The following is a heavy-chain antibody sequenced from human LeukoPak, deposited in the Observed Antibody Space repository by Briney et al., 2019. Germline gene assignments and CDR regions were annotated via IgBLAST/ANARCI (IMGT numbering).Heavy chain of an antibody. V-gene: IGHV3-9*01. CDR3: AKDCSGHDCFDY. CDR2: ISWNSGSI. Sequence: SLRLSCAASGFTFDDYAMHWVRQAPGKGLEWVSGISWNSGSIGYADSVKGRFTISRDNAKNSLYLQMNSLRAEDTALYYCAKDCSGHDCFDYWGQGTLVTVSS. CDR1: GFTFDDYA. J-gene: IGHJ4*02. D-gene: IGHD3-10*02.